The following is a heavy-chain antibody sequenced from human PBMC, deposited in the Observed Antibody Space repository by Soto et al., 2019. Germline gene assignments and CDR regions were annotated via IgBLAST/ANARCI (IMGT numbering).Heavy chain of an antibody. D-gene: IGHD5-18*01. Sequence: GGSRRLSCAASGFTFSSYGMHWVRQAPGKGLEWVAVISYDGSNKYYADSVKGRFTISRDNSKNTLYLQMNSLRAEDTAVYYCAKDQGGYSYGFDYWGQGTLVTVSS. J-gene: IGHJ4*02. CDR2: ISYDGSNK. CDR3: AKDQGGYSYGFDY. CDR1: GFTFSSYG. V-gene: IGHV3-30*18.